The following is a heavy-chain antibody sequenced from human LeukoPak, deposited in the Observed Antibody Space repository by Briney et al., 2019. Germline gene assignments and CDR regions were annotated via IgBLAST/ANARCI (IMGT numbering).Heavy chain of an antibody. J-gene: IGHJ4*02. CDR3: AKGQQSGSYSSSDY. CDR1: GFTFSTYT. CDR2: ISGSGGDT. Sequence: GGSRRLSWQPSGFTFSTYTMNWVGQAPGRGLGWVSVISGSGGDTYYADSVRGRFTISRDNSKNTLYLQMNSLRAEDTAVYHCAKGQQSGSYSSSDYWGQGTLVTVSS. V-gene: IGHV3-23*01. D-gene: IGHD1-26*01.